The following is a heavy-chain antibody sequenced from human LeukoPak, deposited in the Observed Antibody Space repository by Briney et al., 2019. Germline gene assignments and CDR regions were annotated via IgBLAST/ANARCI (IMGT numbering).Heavy chain of an antibody. CDR3: AKDRRCSSTSCYKDY. V-gene: IGHV3-23*01. J-gene: IGHJ4*02. Sequence: PGGSLRLSCAASGFTFSSYAMSRVRQAPGKGLEWVSAISGSGGSTYYADSVKGRFTISRDNSKNTLYLQMNSLRAEDTAVYYCAKDRRCSSTSCYKDYWGQGTLVTVSS. D-gene: IGHD2-2*02. CDR1: GFTFSSYA. CDR2: ISGSGGST.